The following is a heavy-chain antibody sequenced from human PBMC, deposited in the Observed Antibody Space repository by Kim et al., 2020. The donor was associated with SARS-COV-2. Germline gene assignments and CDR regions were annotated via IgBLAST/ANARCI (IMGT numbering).Heavy chain of an antibody. Sequence: SETLSLTCTVSGGSISSGDYYWSWIRQPPGKGLEWIGYIYYSGSTYYNPSLKSRVTISVDTSKNQFSLKLSSVTAADTAVYYCARSPIVVVVAATRRWFDPWGQGTLVTVSS. J-gene: IGHJ5*02. CDR3: ARSPIVVVVAATRRWFDP. D-gene: IGHD2-15*01. CDR2: IYYSGST. V-gene: IGHV4-30-4*01. CDR1: GGSISSGDYY.